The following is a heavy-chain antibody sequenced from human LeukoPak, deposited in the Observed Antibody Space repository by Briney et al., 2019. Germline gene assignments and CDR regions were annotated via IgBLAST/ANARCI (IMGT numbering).Heavy chain of an antibody. V-gene: IGHV3-66*01. CDR3: ARDPRPSYYYGMDV. CDR1: GFTFSSYS. J-gene: IGHJ6*02. CDR2: IYSGGST. Sequence: GGSLRLSCAASGFTFSSYSMNWVRQAPGKGLEWVSVIYSGGSTYYGDSVKGRFTISRDNSKNTLYLQMNSLRAEDTAVYYCARDPRPSYYYGMDVWGQGTTVTVSS.